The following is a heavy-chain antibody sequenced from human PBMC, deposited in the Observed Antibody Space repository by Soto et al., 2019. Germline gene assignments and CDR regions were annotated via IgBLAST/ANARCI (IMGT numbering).Heavy chain of an antibody. CDR3: ASPVGTYSSSWYPYFQH. D-gene: IGHD6-13*01. CDR1: GYIFIDYY. CDR2: INPNSGGT. V-gene: IGHV1-2*02. J-gene: IGHJ1*01. Sequence: ASVKVSCKASGYIFIDYYIHWLRQAPGQGLEWMGWINPNSGGTNYAQKFQGRVTMTRDTSISTAYMELSRLRSDDTAVYYCASPVGTYSSSWYPYFQHWGQGTLVTVSS.